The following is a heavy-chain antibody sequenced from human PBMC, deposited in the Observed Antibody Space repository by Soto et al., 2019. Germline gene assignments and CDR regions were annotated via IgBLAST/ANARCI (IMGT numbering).Heavy chain of an antibody. V-gene: IGHV3-9*01. J-gene: IGHJ6*01. CDR2: ISWNSKSK. Sequence: EVQLVESGGTLVQPGRSLSLSCATSGFMFADYAMHWVRQAPGKGLEWVSGISWNSKSKAYADAVRGRFTISRDNAKKFLYLQMNTLRAEDTGLYYCAKEIDSGGRAYYAMEVWGQGTTVTVSS. CDR1: GFMFADYA. D-gene: IGHD3-22*01. CDR3: AKEIDSGGRAYYAMEV.